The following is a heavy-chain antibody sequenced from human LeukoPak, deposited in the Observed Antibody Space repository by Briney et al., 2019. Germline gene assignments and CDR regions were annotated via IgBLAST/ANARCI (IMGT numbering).Heavy chain of an antibody. CDR3: ARVVYRGENWFDP. V-gene: IGHV4-59*02. CDR2: IFSNGNT. J-gene: IGHJ5*02. CDR1: SGLVSSDY. Sequence: SETLSLTCTVYSGLVSSDYWTWIRQPPGRGLEWVGYIFSNGNTEYSPSLESRATISVDTSKNQCSLKLTSVTAADTAVYYCARVVYRGENWFDPWGQGTLVTVSS. D-gene: IGHD3-10*01.